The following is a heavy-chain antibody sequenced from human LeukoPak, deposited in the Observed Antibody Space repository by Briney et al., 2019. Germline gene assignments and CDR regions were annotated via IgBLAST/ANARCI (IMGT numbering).Heavy chain of an antibody. CDR2: MNPNSGNT. D-gene: IGHD5-18*01. J-gene: IGHJ6*02. CDR1: GYTFTSYD. CDR3: AASGYSYVYYYGMDV. V-gene: IGHV1-8*01. Sequence: ASVKVSCTASGYTFTSYDINWVRQATGQGLEWMGWMNPNSGNTGYAQKFQGRVTMTRNNSKSTAYMEMSSLRAEDTAVYYCAASGYSYVYYYGMDVWGQGTTVTVSS.